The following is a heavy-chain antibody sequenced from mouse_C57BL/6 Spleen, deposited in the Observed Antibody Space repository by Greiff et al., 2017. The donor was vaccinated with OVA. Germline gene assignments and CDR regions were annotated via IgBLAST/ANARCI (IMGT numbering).Heavy chain of an antibody. Sequence: QVQLQQSGAELVRPGASVTLSCKASGYTFTDYEMHWVKQTPVHGLEWIGAIDPETGGTAYNQKFKGKAILTADKSSSTAYMELRSLTSEDSAVYYCTRSPYYGSSYAFDYWGQGTTLTVSS. CDR2: IDPETGGT. D-gene: IGHD1-1*01. V-gene: IGHV1-15*01. J-gene: IGHJ2*01. CDR1: GYTFTDYE. CDR3: TRSPYYGSSYAFDY.